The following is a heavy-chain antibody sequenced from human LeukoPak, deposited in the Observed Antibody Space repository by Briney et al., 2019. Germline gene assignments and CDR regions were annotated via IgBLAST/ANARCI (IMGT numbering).Heavy chain of an antibody. J-gene: IGHJ4*02. V-gene: IGHV3-23*01. Sequence: GGSLRLSCTASRSTFRSHAMSWVRQAPGKGLEWVSTISGTGGSTYYADSVKGRFTISRDTSKNTVYLQMNSLRAEDTAVYYCANLATIPATAIRYYFDYWGQGTLVTVST. CDR2: ISGTGGST. CDR1: RSTFRSHA. CDR3: ANLATIPATAIRYYFDY. D-gene: IGHD2-2*02.